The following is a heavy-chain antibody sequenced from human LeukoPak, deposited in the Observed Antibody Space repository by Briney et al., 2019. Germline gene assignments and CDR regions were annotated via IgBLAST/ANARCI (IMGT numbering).Heavy chain of an antibody. Sequence: GGSLRLSCAASGFTFSYYSMNWVRQAPGKGLEWISYSNNDGTISYADSVKGRFTISIDNAENTLYLQMNSLRDEDTAVYFCVRDRDYAFDFWGQGTMVTVSS. CDR3: VRDRDYAFDF. CDR2: SNNDGTI. CDR1: GFTFSYYS. J-gene: IGHJ3*01. V-gene: IGHV3-48*02.